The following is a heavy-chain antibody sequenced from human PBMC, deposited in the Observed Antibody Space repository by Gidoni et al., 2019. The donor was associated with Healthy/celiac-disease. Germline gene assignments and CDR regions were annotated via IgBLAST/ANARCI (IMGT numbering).Heavy chain of an antibody. CDR1: GGSISRSNW. CDR2: IYHSGST. CDR3: AKGIAVGGNTNFDY. J-gene: IGHJ4*02. D-gene: IGHD6-19*01. Sequence: QVQLQESGPGLGKPSGPLSLTCAVSGGSISRSNWWSWVRQPPGKGLEWIGEIYHSGSTNYKPSLKSRVNISVDKSKNQFSMKLSSVTAADTAVYYCAKGIAVGGNTNFDYWGQGTLVTVSS. V-gene: IGHV4-4*02.